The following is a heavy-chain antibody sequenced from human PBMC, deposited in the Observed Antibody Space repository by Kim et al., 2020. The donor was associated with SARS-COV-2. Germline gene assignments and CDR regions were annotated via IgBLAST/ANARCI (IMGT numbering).Heavy chain of an antibody. D-gene: IGHD2-2*01. CDR3: AKERPCSSTSCPRRGWVYFDY. CDR2: ISWNSGSI. Sequence: GGSLRLSCAASGFTFDDYAMHWVRQAPGKGLEWVSGISWNSGSIGYADSVKGRFTISRDNAKNSLYLQMNSLRAEDTALYYCAKERPCSSTSCPRRGWVYFDYWGQGTLVTVSS. J-gene: IGHJ4*02. CDR1: GFTFDDYA. V-gene: IGHV3-9*01.